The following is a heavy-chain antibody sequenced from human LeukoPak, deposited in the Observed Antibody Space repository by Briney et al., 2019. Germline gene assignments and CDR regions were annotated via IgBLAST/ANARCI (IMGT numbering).Heavy chain of an antibody. J-gene: IGHJ4*02. V-gene: IGHV3-30*03. CDR1: GFTFSSYG. D-gene: IGHD3-22*01. CDR3: AREEIYYDSSGYYFGFDY. Sequence: GGSLRLSCAASGFTFSSYGMHRVRQAPGKGLEWVAVISYDGSNKYYADSVKGRFTISRDNSKNTLYLQMNSLRAEDTAVYYCAREEIYYDSSGYYFGFDYWGQGTLVTVSS. CDR2: ISYDGSNK.